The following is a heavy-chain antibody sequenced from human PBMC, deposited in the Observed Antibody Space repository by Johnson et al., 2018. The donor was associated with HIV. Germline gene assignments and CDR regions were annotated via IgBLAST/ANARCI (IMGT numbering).Heavy chain of an antibody. D-gene: IGHD3/OR15-3a*01. CDR3: AREEDLHAFDI. CDR2: ISDEGSNK. J-gene: IGHJ3*02. Sequence: QVQLVESGGGVVQAGRSLTLSCVGSGFTFTDYAIHWVRQPPGKGLEWVAVISDEGSNKYYADSVKGRFTISRDNSKNTLYLQMNSLRAEDTAVYYCAREEDLHAFDIWGQGTMVTVSS. V-gene: IGHV3-30-3*01. CDR1: GFTFTDYA.